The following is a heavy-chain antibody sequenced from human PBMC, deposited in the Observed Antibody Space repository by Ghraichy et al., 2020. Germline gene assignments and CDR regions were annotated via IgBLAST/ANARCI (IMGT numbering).Heavy chain of an antibody. Sequence: LSLTCAASGFTFSSYWMSWVRQAPGKGLEWVANIKQDGSEKYYVDSVKGRFTISRDNAKNSLYLQMNSLRAEDTAVYYCARARLRFLEWLLGWYFDLWGRGTLVTVSS. CDR2: IKQDGSEK. CDR3: ARARLRFLEWLLGWYFDL. CDR1: GFTFSSYW. J-gene: IGHJ2*01. V-gene: IGHV3-7*01. D-gene: IGHD3-3*01.